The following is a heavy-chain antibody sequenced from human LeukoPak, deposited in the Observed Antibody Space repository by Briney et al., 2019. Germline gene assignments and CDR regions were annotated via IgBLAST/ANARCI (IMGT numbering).Heavy chain of an antibody. J-gene: IGHJ4*02. Sequence: RSGGSLRLSCAASGFTFDDYGMSWVRQAPGKGLEWVSGINWNGGSTGYADSVKGRFTISRDNSENTLYVEMNSLRAEDTAIYYCAKSRSGSANWALRIFDNWGQGTLVSVSS. CDR2: INWNGGST. D-gene: IGHD3-10*01. V-gene: IGHV3-20*04. CDR1: GFTFDDYG. CDR3: AKSRSGSANWALRIFDN.